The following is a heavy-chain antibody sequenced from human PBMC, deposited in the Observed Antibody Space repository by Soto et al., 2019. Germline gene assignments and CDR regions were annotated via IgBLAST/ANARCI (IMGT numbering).Heavy chain of an antibody. Sequence: GGALRLSCAASAFPFSSYSLKWVRQAPGKGQERVSYISSSSSTIYYADSVKGRFTISRDNAKNSLYLQMNSLRDEDTAVYYCAREKFSNHAVRYFDLWGRGTLVTVS. CDR2: ISSSSSTI. V-gene: IGHV3-48*02. CDR1: AFPFSSYS. J-gene: IGHJ2*01. CDR3: AREKFSNHAVRYFDL. D-gene: IGHD4-4*01.